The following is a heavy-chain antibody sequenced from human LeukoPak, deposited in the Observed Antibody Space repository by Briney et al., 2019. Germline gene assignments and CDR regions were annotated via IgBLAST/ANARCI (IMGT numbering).Heavy chain of an antibody. CDR2: IYYSGST. J-gene: IGHJ4*02. V-gene: IGHV4-59*08. CDR1: GGSISSYY. Sequence: SETLSLTCTVSGGSISSYYWSWIRQPPGKGLEWIGYIYYSGSTNYNPSLKSRVTIPVDTSKNQFSLKLSSVTAADTAVYYCARQGDYDSSGYSIYFDYWGQGTLVTVSS. CDR3: ARQGDYDSSGYSIYFDY. D-gene: IGHD3-22*01.